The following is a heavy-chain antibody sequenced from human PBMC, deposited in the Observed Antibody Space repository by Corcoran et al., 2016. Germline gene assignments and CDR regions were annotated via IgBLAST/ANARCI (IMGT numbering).Heavy chain of an antibody. Sequence: EVQLVQSGAEVKKPGESLKISCKGSGYRFTSYWIGWVRQMPGKGLEWMGIIYPGDSDTRYSPSFQGQVTISADKSISTAYLQWSSLKASDTAIYYWARRGGWELNRGDYFDYWGQGTLVTVSS. CDR1: GYRFTSYW. CDR3: ARRGGWELNRGDYFDY. D-gene: IGHD1-26*01. J-gene: IGHJ4*02. CDR2: IYPGDSDT. V-gene: IGHV5-51*01.